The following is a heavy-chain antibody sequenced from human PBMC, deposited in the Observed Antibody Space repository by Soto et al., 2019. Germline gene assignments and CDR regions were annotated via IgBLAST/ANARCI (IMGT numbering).Heavy chain of an antibody. Sequence: QVQLVESGGGAVQPVRSLRLSCAASGFTFSAYTMHWVRQPPGKGLEWVAVISYDGNSERYTDPVKGRFTVSRDNSKSTLYLQMNSLKSEDTAVYYCARDGYSGRSDGLDIWGQGTMVTVSS. V-gene: IGHV3-30-3*01. D-gene: IGHD1-26*01. J-gene: IGHJ3*02. CDR1: GFTFSAYT. CDR3: ARDGYSGRSDGLDI. CDR2: ISYDGNSE.